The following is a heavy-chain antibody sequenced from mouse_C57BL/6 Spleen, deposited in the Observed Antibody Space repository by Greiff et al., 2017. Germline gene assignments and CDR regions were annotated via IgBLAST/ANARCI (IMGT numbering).Heavy chain of an antibody. V-gene: IGHV6-6*01. D-gene: IGHD2-4*01. Sequence: EVKLEESGGGLVQPGGSMKLSCAASGFTFSGAWMDWVRQSPEQGLEWVAEISNKANNPATYYAESVKGRFTLSRADSKSSVYLQMNSIKVDDTGIYYCTRPLYYDYDGGDYYAMDYWGQGTSVTVSS. CDR2: ISNKANNPAT. CDR3: TRPLYYDYDGGDYYAMDY. CDR1: GFTFSGAW. J-gene: IGHJ4*01.